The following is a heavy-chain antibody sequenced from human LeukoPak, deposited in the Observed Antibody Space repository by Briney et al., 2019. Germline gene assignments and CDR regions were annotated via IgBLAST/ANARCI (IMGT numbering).Heavy chain of an antibody. CDR3: ASLSSSWYGFDY. V-gene: IGHV4-59*08. J-gene: IGHJ4*02. CDR1: GGSISSYY. Sequence: PSETLSLTCTVSGGSISSYYWSSIRQPPGKGLEWIGYIYYSGSTNYNPSLKSRVTISVDTAKNQFSLKLSSVTAADTAVYYCASLSSSWYGFDYWGQGTLVTVSS. CDR2: IYYSGST. D-gene: IGHD6-13*01.